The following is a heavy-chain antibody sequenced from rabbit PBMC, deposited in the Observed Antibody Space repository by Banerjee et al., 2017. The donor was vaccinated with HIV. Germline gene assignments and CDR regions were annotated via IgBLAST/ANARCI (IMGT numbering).Heavy chain of an antibody. CDR3: ASDTDYGGYGYGFFHL. CDR2: IYGSADFT. J-gene: IGHJ4*01. V-gene: IGHV1S40*01. Sequence: QSLEESGGGLVQPEGSLTLTCTASGFDFSSNAMCWVRQAPGKGLELIANIYGSADFTGYASWAKGRFTISKTSSTTVTLQMTSLTAADTATYFCASDTDYGGYGYGFFHLWGPGTLVTVS. CDR1: GFDFSSNA. D-gene: IGHD6-1*01.